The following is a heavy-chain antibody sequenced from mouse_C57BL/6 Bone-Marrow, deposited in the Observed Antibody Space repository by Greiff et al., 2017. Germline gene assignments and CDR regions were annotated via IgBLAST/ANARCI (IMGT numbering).Heavy chain of an antibody. Sequence: VKLQQSGPELVKPGASVKISCKASGYSFTSYYIHWVKQRPGQGLEWIGWLYPGSGNTKYNEKFKGKATLTADPSSSTAYMQLSSLTSEDSAVYYCARDGNHWYFDVWGTGTTVTVSS. CDR1: GYSFTSYY. CDR2: LYPGSGNT. D-gene: IGHD2-1*01. J-gene: IGHJ1*03. CDR3: ARDGNHWYFDV. V-gene: IGHV1-66*01.